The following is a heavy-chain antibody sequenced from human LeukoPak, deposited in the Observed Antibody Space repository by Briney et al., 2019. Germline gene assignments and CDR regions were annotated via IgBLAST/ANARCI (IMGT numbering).Heavy chain of an antibody. CDR2: ISWNSGSI. Sequence: GGSLRLSCAASGFIFDDYAMHWVRQAPGKGLEWVSGISWNSGSIGYADSVRGRFTISRDNSKNSLYLQMNSLRAEDTAVYYCARDDSDTRPPRPYYYGSGIDYWGQGTLVTVSS. D-gene: IGHD3-10*01. J-gene: IGHJ4*02. V-gene: IGHV3-9*01. CDR1: GFIFDDYA. CDR3: ARDDSDTRPPRPYYYGSGIDY.